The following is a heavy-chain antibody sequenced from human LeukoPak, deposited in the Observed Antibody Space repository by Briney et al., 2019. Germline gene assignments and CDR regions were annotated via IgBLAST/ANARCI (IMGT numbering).Heavy chain of an antibody. CDR2: ICYSGST. CDR1: GGSISSSSYY. CDR3: ARHSDYESAIAY. J-gene: IGHJ4*02. Sequence: ETLSLTCTVSGGSISSSSYYWGWIRQPPGKGLEWIGSICYSGSTYYNPSLKSRVTISVDTSKNQFSLKLSSATAADTAVYYCARHSDYESAIAYWGQGTLVTVSS. V-gene: IGHV4-39*01. D-gene: IGHD3-16*01.